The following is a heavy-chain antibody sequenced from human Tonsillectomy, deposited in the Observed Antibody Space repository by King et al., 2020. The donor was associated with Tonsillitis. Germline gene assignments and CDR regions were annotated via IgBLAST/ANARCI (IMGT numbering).Heavy chain of an antibody. J-gene: IGHJ4*02. V-gene: IGHV1-69*01. CDR1: GGTFSSYA. Sequence: QLVQSGAEVKKSGSSVKVSCKASGGTFSSYAINWVRQAPGQGLEWMGGIIPIFGTANYIQKFQGRVTITADESTSTVYMEMSSLRYEDTAVYYCARGPGYCSGGSCYLVDFWGQGTLVTVPS. CDR3: ARGPGYCSGGSCYLVDF. CDR2: IIPIFGTA. D-gene: IGHD2-15*01.